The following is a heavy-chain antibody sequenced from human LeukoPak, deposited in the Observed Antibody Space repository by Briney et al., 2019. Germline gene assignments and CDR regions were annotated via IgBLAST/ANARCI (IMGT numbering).Heavy chain of an antibody. V-gene: IGHV3-30-3*01. J-gene: IGHJ6*02. Sequence: PGGSLRLSCAASGFTFGGYAMHWVRQAPGKGLEWVAVISYDGSNKYYADSVKGRFTISRDNSKNTLYLQMNSLRAEDTAVYYCAREPEYSSSSMGVEEDVWGQGTTVTVSS. CDR2: ISYDGSNK. D-gene: IGHD6-6*01. CDR1: GFTFGGYA. CDR3: AREPEYSSSSMGVEEDV.